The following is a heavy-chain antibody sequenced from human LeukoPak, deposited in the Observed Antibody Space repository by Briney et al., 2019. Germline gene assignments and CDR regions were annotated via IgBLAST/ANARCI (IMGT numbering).Heavy chain of an antibody. V-gene: IGHV4-61*02. Sequence: SQTLSLTCTVSGGSISSGSYYWSWIRQPAGKGLEWIGRIYTSGSTNYNPSLKSRVTISVDTSKNQFSLKLSSVTAADTAVYYCARGLINYYYDSSGYYPFDYWGQGTLVTVSS. CDR3: ARGLINYYYDSSGYYPFDY. D-gene: IGHD3-22*01. CDR2: IYTSGST. CDR1: GGSISSGSYY. J-gene: IGHJ4*02.